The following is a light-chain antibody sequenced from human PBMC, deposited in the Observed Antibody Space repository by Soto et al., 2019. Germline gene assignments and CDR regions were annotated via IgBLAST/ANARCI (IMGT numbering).Light chain of an antibody. Sequence: DIQMTQSPSSLSASVGDRVTITCRASQSISSYLNWYQQKPGKAPKLLIYAASSLQSGVPSRFRGSGSGTDFTLTISSLQPEDVATYYCQQSYSTPPSFGQGTKLEIK. J-gene: IGKJ2*01. CDR2: AAS. CDR3: QQSYSTPPS. CDR1: QSISSY. V-gene: IGKV1-39*01.